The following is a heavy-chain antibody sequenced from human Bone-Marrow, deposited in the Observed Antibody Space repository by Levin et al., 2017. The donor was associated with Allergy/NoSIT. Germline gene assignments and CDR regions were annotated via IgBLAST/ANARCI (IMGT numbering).Heavy chain of an antibody. CDR2: IYTTGST. Sequence: PSETLSLTCSVSGGSISSGRYYFTWVRQSAGKGLEWIGRIYTTGSTNYNPSLESRVTISRDTFKKEVYLTLSSVTAADTAVYYCARDRLASLYYYSMDVRGRGTTVIVSS. V-gene: IGHV4-61*02. J-gene: IGHJ6*03. CDR3: ARDRLASLYYYSMDV. CDR1: GGSISSGRYY.